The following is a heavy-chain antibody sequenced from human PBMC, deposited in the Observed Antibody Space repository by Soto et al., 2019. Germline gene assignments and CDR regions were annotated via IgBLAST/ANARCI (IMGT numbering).Heavy chain of an antibody. V-gene: IGHV4-59*13. J-gene: IGHJ4*02. CDR2: IYTSGNT. Sequence: SETLSLTCTVPGASITRDYWTWIRQPPGKGLEWIGYIYTSGNTNYNPSLKRRVTISVDTSKNQFSLKLRSVTAADTAVYYCASHVGSGYSDYWGQGTLVTVPQ. CDR1: GASITRDY. D-gene: IGHD1-26*01. CDR3: ASHVGSGYSDY.